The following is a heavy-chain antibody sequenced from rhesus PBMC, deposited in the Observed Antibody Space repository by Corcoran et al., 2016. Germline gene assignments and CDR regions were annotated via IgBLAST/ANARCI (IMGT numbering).Heavy chain of an antibody. CDR3: ARDLKT. J-gene: IGHJ4*01. Sequence: QVQLQESGPGVVKPSETLSLTCAVSGDSMNNRYWWTWLRQPPGKGLEWIGYISGSGTNNNYNPARKSRVTISKDTSNTQFSLNLNSVTAADTAVYYCARDLKTWGQGVLVTVSS. V-gene: IGHV4S10*01. CDR1: GDSMNNRYW. CDR2: ISGSGTNN.